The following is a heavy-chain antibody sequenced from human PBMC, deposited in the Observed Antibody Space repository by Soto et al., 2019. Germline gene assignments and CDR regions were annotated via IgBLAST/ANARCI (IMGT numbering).Heavy chain of an antibody. J-gene: IGHJ5*02. CDR1: GGTFSSYV. D-gene: IGHD2-8*02. V-gene: IGHV1-69*01. CDR3: ATVDRSVALVGWFDP. Sequence: DLEQSGAEVQKPGSSVKVSCKFSGGTFSSYVIIWVRQAPGQGLEWMGGIIPVSGTANYAQKFHGRVTISADAATNTAYMELSSVRFDDTAVYYCATVDRSVALVGWFDPWGQGTLVTVSS. CDR2: IIPVSGTA.